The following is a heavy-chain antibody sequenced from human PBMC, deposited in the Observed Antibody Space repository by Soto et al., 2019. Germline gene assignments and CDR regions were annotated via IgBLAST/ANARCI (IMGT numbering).Heavy chain of an antibody. J-gene: IGHJ4*01. CDR3: ARAVGGSSYAYLPAE. V-gene: IGHV3-23*01. CDR2: VSAGGTAT. CDR1: GGIFSSSA. D-gene: IGHD5-18*01. Sequence: VQLLESGGGLVQPGGSRRLSCADTGGIFSSSAMTWVRQAPGMGLEWVSGVSAGGTATYSADSVKGRFTISRDNSKNTLYLQVNSPRVEDTAIYYCARAVGGSSYAYLPAEWGYRTLVTVFS.